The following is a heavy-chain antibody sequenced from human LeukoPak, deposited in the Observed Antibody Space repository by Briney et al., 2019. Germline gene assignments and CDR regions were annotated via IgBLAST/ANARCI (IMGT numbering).Heavy chain of an antibody. CDR3: ARAPEYGLYYFDY. CDR2: IYYTGST. V-gene: IGHV4-59*12. CDR1: GGSISSFY. D-gene: IGHD1-14*01. Sequence: PSETLSLTCTVSGGSISSFYWSWIRQPPGKGLEWIGYIYYTGSTNYNSSLKSRVSISVDTSKNQFSLKLTSVTAADTAVYYCARAPEYGLYYFDYWGQGTLVTVSS. J-gene: IGHJ4*02.